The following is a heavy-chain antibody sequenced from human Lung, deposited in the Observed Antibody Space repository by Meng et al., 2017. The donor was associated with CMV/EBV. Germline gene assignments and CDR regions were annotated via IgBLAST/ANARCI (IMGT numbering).Heavy chain of an antibody. V-gene: IGHV4-39*07. CDR2: LYDSGST. CDR1: GGSISSSTYY. Sequence: GPGLVRPSDTRSLTCSVSGGSISSSTYYWAWIRQPPGKGLEWIGSLYDSGSTYYHPSLKSRVTISVDTSKTYFSLKLRSVTAADTAVYYCARDLEYWGQGTLVTVSS. J-gene: IGHJ4*02. D-gene: IGHD1-1*01. CDR3: ARDLEY.